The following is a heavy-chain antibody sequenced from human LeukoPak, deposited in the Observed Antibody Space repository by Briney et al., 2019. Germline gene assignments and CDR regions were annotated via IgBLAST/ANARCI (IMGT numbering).Heavy chain of an antibody. V-gene: IGHV5-51*01. Sequence: GESLKISCKGSGYSFTTYWIAWVRQMPGKGPEWMGIIYPGDSDIRYSPSFQGQVTISVDKSISTAYLQWSSLKASDTAMYYCARDLSRNCFDPWGQGTLVIVSS. CDR2: IYPGDSDI. CDR3: ARDLSRNCFDP. CDR1: GYSFTTYW. D-gene: IGHD3-3*01. J-gene: IGHJ5*02.